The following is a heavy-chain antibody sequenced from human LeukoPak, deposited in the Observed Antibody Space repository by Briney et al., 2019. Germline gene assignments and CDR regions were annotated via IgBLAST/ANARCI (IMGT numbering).Heavy chain of an antibody. V-gene: IGHV1-18*01. J-gene: IGHJ4*02. Sequence: ASVKVSCKASGYTFTSYGISWVRQAPGQGLEWMGWISAYNGNTNYAQKLQGRVTITRDTSTSTVYMEMSSLRSGDTAIYYCARVYCGGGTCYSRGLIDSWGQGTLVTVSS. D-gene: IGHD2-15*01. CDR2: ISAYNGNT. CDR3: ARVYCGGGTCYSRGLIDS. CDR1: GYTFTSYG.